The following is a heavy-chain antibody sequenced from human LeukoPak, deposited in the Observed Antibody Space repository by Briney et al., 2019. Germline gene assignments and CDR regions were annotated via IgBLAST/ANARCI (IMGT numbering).Heavy chain of an antibody. CDR2: ITRSSSGT. J-gene: IGHJ4*02. V-gene: IGHV3-48*04. Sequence: GGSLRLSCAASGFTFNNYSMNWVRQAPGKGLEWVSYITRSSSGTYYSDSVKGRFTISRDTARNSLYMQMNSLGAEDTAVYYCARDQDWAFDFWGQGTPVTVSS. CDR1: GFTFNNYS. CDR3: ARDQDWAFDF. D-gene: IGHD3-9*01.